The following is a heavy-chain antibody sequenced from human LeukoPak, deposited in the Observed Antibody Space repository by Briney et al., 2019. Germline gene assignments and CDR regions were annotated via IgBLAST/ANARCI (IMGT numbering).Heavy chain of an antibody. D-gene: IGHD3-10*01. CDR1: GYTFTSYY. V-gene: IGHV1-46*01. Sequence: ASVKVSCKASGYTFTSYYMHWVRQAPGQGLEWMGIINPSGGSTSYAQKFQGRVTMTRDTSTSTVYMELSSLRSEDTAVYYCASLLWFGEFAFDIWGQGTMATVSS. CDR2: INPSGGST. CDR3: ASLLWFGEFAFDI. J-gene: IGHJ3*02.